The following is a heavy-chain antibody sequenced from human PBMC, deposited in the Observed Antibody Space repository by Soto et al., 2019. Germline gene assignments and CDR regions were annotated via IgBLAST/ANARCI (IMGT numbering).Heavy chain of an antibody. D-gene: IGHD2-15*01. V-gene: IGHV4-30-2*01. CDR1: GGSISSGGYS. CDR3: ARDQGAYCSGGSCYSGSRWFDP. J-gene: IGHJ5*02. Sequence: SETLSLTCAVSGGSISSGGYSWSWIRQPPGKGLEWIGYIYHSGSTYYNPSLKSRVTISVDRSKNQFSLKLSSVTAADTAVYYCARDQGAYCSGGSCYSGSRWFDPWGQGTLVTVSS. CDR2: IYHSGST.